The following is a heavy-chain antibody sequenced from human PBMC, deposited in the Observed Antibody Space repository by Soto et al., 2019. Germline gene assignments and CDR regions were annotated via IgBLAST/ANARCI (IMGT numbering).Heavy chain of an antibody. D-gene: IGHD3-22*01. CDR2: ISYDGSNK. CDR1: GFTFSSYG. Sequence: GGSLRLSCAASGFTFSSYGMHWVRQAPGKGLEWVAVISYDGSNKYYADSVKGRFTITRANSKTTLYLQMNSLRAEDTAVYYFARERITMMVVVTLVYWGQGTLVTVSS. V-gene: IGHV3-30*03. CDR3: ARERITMMVVVTLVY. J-gene: IGHJ4*02.